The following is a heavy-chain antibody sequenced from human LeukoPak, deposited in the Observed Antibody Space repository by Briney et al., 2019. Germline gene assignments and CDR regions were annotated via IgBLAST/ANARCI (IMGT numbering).Heavy chain of an antibody. Sequence: PSETLSLTCTVSGYSISSGYYWGWIRQPPGKGLEWIGNIYHSGITYYNLYNPSLKSRAIISVDTSKNHFSLKLSSVTAADTAVYFCATLLSSSYYFDYWGQGTLVTVSS. D-gene: IGHD3-10*02. J-gene: IGHJ4*02. V-gene: IGHV4-38-2*02. CDR3: ATLLSSSYYFDY. CDR1: GYSISSGYY. CDR2: IYHSGIT.